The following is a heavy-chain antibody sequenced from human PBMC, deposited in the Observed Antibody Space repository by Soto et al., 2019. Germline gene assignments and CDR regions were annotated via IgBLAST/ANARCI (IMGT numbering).Heavy chain of an antibody. CDR2: IRAYNGKT. V-gene: IGHV1-18*01. CDR3: ARAPPPPDY. J-gene: IGHJ4*02. CDR1: GYTFASYA. Sequence: QVQLVQSGAEVKKPGASVKVSCKASGYTFASYAIRWVRQAPGQGLEWMGWIRAYNGKTNYAQKLQGRPSMTTDTSTSTAYMALRSLRSDDAAVYYCARAPPPPDYWGQGTLVTLSS.